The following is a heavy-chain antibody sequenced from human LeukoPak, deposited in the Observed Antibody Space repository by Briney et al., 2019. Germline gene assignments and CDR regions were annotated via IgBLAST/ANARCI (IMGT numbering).Heavy chain of an antibody. CDR3: AKDQSPGYCSSTSCFPPPSIDY. Sequence: GGSLRLYCAASGFTFDDYAMHWVRQAPGKGLEWVSLISWDGGSTYYADSVKGRFTISRDNSKNSLYLQMNSLRAEDTALYYCAKDQSPGYCSSTSCFPPPSIDYWGQGTLVTVSS. CDR1: GFTFDDYA. D-gene: IGHD2-2*01. CDR2: ISWDGGST. J-gene: IGHJ4*02. V-gene: IGHV3-43D*03.